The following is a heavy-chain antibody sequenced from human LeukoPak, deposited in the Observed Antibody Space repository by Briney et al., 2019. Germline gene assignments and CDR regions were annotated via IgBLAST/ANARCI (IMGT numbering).Heavy chain of an antibody. CDR2: ISGSCGTT. CDR1: GFPFSTYD. Sequence: GGSLRLSSAASGFPFSTYDMTWVRQAPGKGLEWVSGISGSCGTTYYADSVRRRFTISRDNYKNTLYLQMNSLRAEDTAVYYCARGSLWLVRGREVDYWGQGTLVTVSS. CDR3: ARGSLWLVRGREVDY. J-gene: IGHJ4*02. D-gene: IGHD6-19*01. V-gene: IGHV3-23*01.